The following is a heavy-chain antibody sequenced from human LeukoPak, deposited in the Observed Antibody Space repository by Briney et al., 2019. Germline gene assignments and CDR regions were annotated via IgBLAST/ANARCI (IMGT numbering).Heavy chain of an antibody. D-gene: IGHD3-22*01. Sequence: SETLSLTCAVYGGSFSGYYWSWIRQPPGKGLEWIGEINHSGSTNYNPPLKSRVTISVDTSKNQFSLKLSSVTAADTAVYYCVRYYYDSSGYYRFDYWGQGTLVTVSS. CDR3: VRYYYDSSGYYRFDY. CDR2: INHSGST. CDR1: GGSFSGYY. J-gene: IGHJ4*02. V-gene: IGHV4-34*01.